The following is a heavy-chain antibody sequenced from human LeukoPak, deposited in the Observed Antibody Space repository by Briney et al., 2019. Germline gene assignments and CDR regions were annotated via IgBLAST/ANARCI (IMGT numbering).Heavy chain of an antibody. CDR1: GYTFTSYA. Sequence: ASVKVSCKASGYTFTSYAMHWVRQAPGQRLEWMGWINAGNGNTKYSQEFQGRVTITRDTSASTAYMELSSLRSEDTAVYYCARDNSVRDAAWWFNPWGQGTLVTVSS. CDR3: ARDNSVRDAAWWFNP. J-gene: IGHJ5*02. CDR2: INAGNGNT. D-gene: IGHD5-24*01. V-gene: IGHV1-3*03.